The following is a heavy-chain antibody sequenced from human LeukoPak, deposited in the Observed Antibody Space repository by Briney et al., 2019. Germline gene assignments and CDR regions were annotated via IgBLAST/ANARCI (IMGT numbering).Heavy chain of an antibody. CDR3: ARGDSSGYYVGYFDY. CDR1: GGTFSSYA. V-gene: IGHV1-69*06. CDR2: IIPIFGTA. Sequence: SVKVSCKASGGTFSSYAISWVRQAPGQGLEWMGGIIPIFGTANYAQKFQGRVTITADKSTSTAYMELSSLRSEDTAVYYCARGDSSGYYVGYFDYWGQGTLVTVSS. D-gene: IGHD3-22*01. J-gene: IGHJ4*02.